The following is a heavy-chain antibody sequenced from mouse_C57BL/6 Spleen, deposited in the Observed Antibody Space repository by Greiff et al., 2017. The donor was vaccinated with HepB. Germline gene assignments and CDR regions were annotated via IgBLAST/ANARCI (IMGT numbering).Heavy chain of an antibody. J-gene: IGHJ4*01. D-gene: IGHD4-1*01. CDR1: GYTFTSYW. CDR2: INPSNGGT. Sequence: VQLQQSGTELVKPGASVKLSCKASGYTFTSYWMHWVKQRPGQGLEWIGNINPSNGGTNYNEKFKSKATLTVDKSSSTAYMQLSSLTSEDSAVYYCASKTGGGLYAMDYWGQGTSVTVSS. V-gene: IGHV1-53*01. CDR3: ASKTGGGLYAMDY.